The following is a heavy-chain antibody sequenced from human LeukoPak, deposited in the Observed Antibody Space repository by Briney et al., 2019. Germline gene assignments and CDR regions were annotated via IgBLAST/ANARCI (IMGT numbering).Heavy chain of an antibody. CDR1: GYTFTGYY. V-gene: IGHV1-2*02. Sequence: ASVKVSCKASGYTFTGYYMHWVRQAPGQGLEWMGWINPNSGGTNYAQKFQGRVTMTRDTSISTAYMELSRLRSDDTAVYYCARMPRVAVAPCWYFDLWGRGTLVTVSS. D-gene: IGHD6-19*01. CDR2: INPNSGGT. CDR3: ARMPRVAVAPCWYFDL. J-gene: IGHJ2*01.